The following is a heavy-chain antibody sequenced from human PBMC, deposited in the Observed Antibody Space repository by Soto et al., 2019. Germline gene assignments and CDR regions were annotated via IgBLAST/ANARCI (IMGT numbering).Heavy chain of an antibody. D-gene: IGHD3-9*01. CDR2: ISGSGGST. Sequence: GGSLRLSCAASGFTFSSYAMSWVRQAPGKGLEWVSAISGSGGSTYYADSVKGRFTISRDNSKNTLYLQMNSLRAEDTAVYYSAKDRGAVLRYFDWSREFDYWGQGTLVTVSS. CDR1: GFTFSSYA. J-gene: IGHJ4*02. CDR3: AKDRGAVLRYFDWSREFDY. V-gene: IGHV3-23*01.